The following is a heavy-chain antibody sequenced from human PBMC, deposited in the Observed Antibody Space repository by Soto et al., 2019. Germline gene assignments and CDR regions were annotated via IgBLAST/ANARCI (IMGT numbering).Heavy chain of an antibody. V-gene: IGHV1-69*13. Sequence: ASVKVSCKASGGTFSSYAISWVRQAPGQGLEWMGGIIPIFGTANYAQKFQGRVTITADETTGTAYMELSSLRSEDTAVYYCARGRDHYYDSSGYYDYFDYWGQGTLVTVSS. CDR3: ARGRDHYYDSSGYYDYFDY. CDR2: IIPIFGTA. D-gene: IGHD3-22*01. CDR1: GGTFSSYA. J-gene: IGHJ4*02.